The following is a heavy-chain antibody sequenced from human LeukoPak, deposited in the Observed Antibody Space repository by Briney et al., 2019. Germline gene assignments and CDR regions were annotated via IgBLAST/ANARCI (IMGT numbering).Heavy chain of an antibody. D-gene: IGHD6-19*01. J-gene: IGHJ4*02. Sequence: PGGSLRLSCAASGFTFSRHWMSWVRQAPGKGLEWVANIKEEGSEKNYVDSVKGRFTISRDNAKNSLYLQMNSLTAEDTAVYYCARTGGIRAVPGPYYFDHWGQGTLVTVSS. CDR2: IKEEGSEK. CDR3: ARTGGIRAVPGPYYFDH. CDR1: GFTFSRHW. V-gene: IGHV3-7*01.